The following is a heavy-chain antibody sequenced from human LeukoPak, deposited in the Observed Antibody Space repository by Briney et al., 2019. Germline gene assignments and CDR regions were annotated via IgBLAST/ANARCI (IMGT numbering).Heavy chain of an antibody. CDR1: GGSFSGYY. D-gene: IGHD6-6*01. J-gene: IGHJ4*02. CDR3: ARGRGIAAPSGYFDY. V-gene: IGHV4-34*01. CDR2: INHSGST. Sequence: SETLSLTCAVYGGSFSGYYWSWIRQPPGKGLEWLGEINHSGSTNYNPSLKSRVTISVDTSKNQFSLKLSSVTAADTAVYYCARGRGIAAPSGYFDYWGQGTLVTVSS.